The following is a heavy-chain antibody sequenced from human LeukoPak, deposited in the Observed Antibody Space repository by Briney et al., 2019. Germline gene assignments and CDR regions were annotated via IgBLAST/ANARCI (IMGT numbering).Heavy chain of an antibody. Sequence: GGSLRLSCAASGFTVSSNYMSWVRQAPGKGLEWVSVFRGSGGNTYYADSVKGRFTISRDNSKNTLFLQMNSLRAEDTAVYYCAKSYGSGDYWGQGTLVTVSS. J-gene: IGHJ4*02. V-gene: IGHV3-23*01. CDR3: AKSYGSGDY. CDR1: GFTVSSNY. D-gene: IGHD3-10*01. CDR2: FRGSGGNT.